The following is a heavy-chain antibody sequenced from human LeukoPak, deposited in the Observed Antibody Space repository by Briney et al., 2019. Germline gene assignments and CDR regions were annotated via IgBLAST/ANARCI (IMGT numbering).Heavy chain of an antibody. CDR3: AAGPYSSSSGGSDDAFDI. J-gene: IGHJ3*02. CDR1: GFTFDDYA. Sequence: GGSLRLSCAASGFTFDDYAMHWVRQAPGKGLEWVSLISWDGGSTYYADSVKGRFTISGDNSKNSLYLQMNSLRAEDTALYYCAAGPYSSSSGGSDDAFDIWGQGTMVTVSS. V-gene: IGHV3-43D*04. D-gene: IGHD6-13*01. CDR2: ISWDGGST.